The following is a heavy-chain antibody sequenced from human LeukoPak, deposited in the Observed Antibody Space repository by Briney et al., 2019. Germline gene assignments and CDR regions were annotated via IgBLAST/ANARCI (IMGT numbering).Heavy chain of an antibody. CDR2: IYPGDSRI. Sequence: GESLRISCQGFGYSFTNYWIGWVRQMPGKGMEWMGVIYPGDSRIRYNPSFQGQVTTSVDKSISTAYLQWVSLKASDSAIYYCACRDLTSTWSFPWGQGTLVTVSS. V-gene: IGHV5-51*01. D-gene: IGHD6-13*01. CDR1: GYSFTNYW. CDR3: ACRDLTSTWSFP. J-gene: IGHJ5*02.